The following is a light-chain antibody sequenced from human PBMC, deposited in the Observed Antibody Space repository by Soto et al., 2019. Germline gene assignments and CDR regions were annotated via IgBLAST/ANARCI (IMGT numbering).Light chain of an antibody. V-gene: IGLV1-44*01. J-gene: IGLJ3*02. CDR2: SNN. CDR1: SSNIGSIT. CDR3: AAWDDSLNGGV. Sequence: QSVLTQPPSASWTPGQRVTISCSGSSSNIGSITVNWYQQLPGTAPKLLIYSNNQRPSGVPDRFSGSKSGTSASLSISGLQSEDEADYYCAAWDDSLNGGVFGGGTKLTV.